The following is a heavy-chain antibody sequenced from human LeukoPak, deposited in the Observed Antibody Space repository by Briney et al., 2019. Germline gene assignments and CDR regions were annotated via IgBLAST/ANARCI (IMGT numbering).Heavy chain of an antibody. J-gene: IGHJ4*02. V-gene: IGHV3-21*01. CDR3: ARIPTDWWLLLCY. CDR2: ISSSSSYI. D-gene: IGHD2-15*01. Sequence: GGSLSLSYAVSGFTFRRVRMNGVRQAPGKGLEWVSSISSSSSYIYYADSVKGRFTISRDNAKNSLYLQMNSLRAEDTAVYYCARIPTDWWLLLCYGGRETLVTVSS. CDR1: GFTFRRVR.